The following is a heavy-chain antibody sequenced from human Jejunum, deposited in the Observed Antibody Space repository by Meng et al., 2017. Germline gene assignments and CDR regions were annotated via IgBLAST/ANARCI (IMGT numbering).Heavy chain of an antibody. CDR3: ATGGPGTAYFYGLGV. CDR1: GDTLSRYA. CDR2: IIPIFGTP. V-gene: IGHV1-69*13. J-gene: IGHJ6*02. D-gene: IGHD1-7*01. Sequence: SVKVSCKASGDTLSRYALSWVRQAPGQGLEWMGGIIPIFGTPNYAQKFQGRVTITADESATTVYMELSSLRSEDTAMYYCATGGPGTAYFYGLGVWGQGTTVTVSS.